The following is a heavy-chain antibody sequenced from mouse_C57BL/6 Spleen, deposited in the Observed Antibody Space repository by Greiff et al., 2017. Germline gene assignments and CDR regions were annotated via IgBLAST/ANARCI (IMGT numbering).Heavy chain of an antibody. CDR3: TRFITTVVARGYFDV. CDR2: IDPETGGT. V-gene: IGHV1-15*01. CDR1: GYTFTDYE. Sequence: QVQLQQSGAELVRPGASVTLSCKASGYTFTDYEMHWVKQTPVHGLEWIGAIDPETGGTAYNQKFKGKAILTADKSSSTAYMELRSLTSEDSDVYYCTRFITTVVARGYFDVWGTGTTVTVSS. J-gene: IGHJ1*03. D-gene: IGHD1-1*01.